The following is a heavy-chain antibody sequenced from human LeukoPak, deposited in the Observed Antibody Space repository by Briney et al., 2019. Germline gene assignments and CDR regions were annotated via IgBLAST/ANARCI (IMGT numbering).Heavy chain of an antibody. V-gene: IGHV4-59*01. CDR1: GGSMSSYY. CDR3: ARGTANLFDY. D-gene: IGHD2-21*02. CDR2: IYYTGNT. J-gene: IGHJ4*02. Sequence: PSETLSLTCTVSGGSMSSYYWTWIRQPPGKGLEWIGYIYYTGNTNYNPSLKSRVTISLDTSKNQFSLKLSSVTAADTAVYYCARGTANLFDYWGQGTLVTVSS.